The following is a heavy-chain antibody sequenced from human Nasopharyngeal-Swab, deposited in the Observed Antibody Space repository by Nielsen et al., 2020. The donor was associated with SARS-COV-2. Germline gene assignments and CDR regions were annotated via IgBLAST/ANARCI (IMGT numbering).Heavy chain of an antibody. CDR2: IWYDGSNK. CDR1: GFTFSSYG. J-gene: IGHJ6*02. CDR3: ARDIQSPFSSGWYNYYYGMDV. D-gene: IGHD6-19*01. Sequence: GGSLRLSCAASGFTFSSYGMHWVRQAPGKGLEWVAVIWYDGSNKYYADSVKGRFTISRDNSKNTLYLQMNSLGAEDTAVYYCARDIQSPFSSGWYNYYYGMDVWGQGTTVTVSS. V-gene: IGHV3-33*01.